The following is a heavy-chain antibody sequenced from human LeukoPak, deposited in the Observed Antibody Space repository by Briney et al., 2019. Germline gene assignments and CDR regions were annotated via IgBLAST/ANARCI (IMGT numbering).Heavy chain of an antibody. J-gene: IGHJ4*02. Sequence: GGSLRLSCAASGFTFSSYAVSWVRQAPGKGLEWVSGINRNGGITGYAESVKGRFTISRDNAKNSLYLQMNSLRAEDTASYHCARKGLGGELGGFDYWGQGTLVTVSS. CDR1: GFTFSSYA. D-gene: IGHD1-26*01. CDR3: ARKGLGGELGGFDY. V-gene: IGHV3-20*01. CDR2: INRNGGIT.